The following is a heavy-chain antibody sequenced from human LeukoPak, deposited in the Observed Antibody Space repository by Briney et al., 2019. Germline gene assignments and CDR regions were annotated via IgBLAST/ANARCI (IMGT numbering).Heavy chain of an antibody. CDR3: AYRVRPSFDY. CDR2: IYSGGST. Sequence: GGSLRLSCAVSGFPVSSNYMSWVRQAPGKGLEWVSVIYSGGSTNYADSVKGRYTISRDNSKNTLYLQMNSLRAEDTAMYYCAYRVRPSFDYWGQGTLVSVSS. CDR1: GFPVSSNY. V-gene: IGHV3-53*01. D-gene: IGHD1-14*01. J-gene: IGHJ4*02.